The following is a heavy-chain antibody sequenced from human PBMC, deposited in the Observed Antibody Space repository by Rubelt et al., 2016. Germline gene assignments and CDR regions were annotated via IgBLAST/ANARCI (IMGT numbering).Heavy chain of an antibody. CDR3: AVTTIIPGMDV. Sequence: QVQLQESGPGLVKPSETLSLTCTVSGYSISSGYYWGWIRQPPGKGLEWIGSIYHSGSPYYNPSLKSRVTISIDTSKNQFSLKLSSVTAADTAVYYCAVTTIIPGMDVWGKGTTVTVSA. V-gene: IGHV4-38-2*02. CDR2: IYHSGSP. J-gene: IGHJ6*04. CDR1: GYSISSGYY. D-gene: IGHD2-21*02.